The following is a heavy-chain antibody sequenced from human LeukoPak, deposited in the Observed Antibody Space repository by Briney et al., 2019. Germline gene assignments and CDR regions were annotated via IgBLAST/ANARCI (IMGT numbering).Heavy chain of an antibody. D-gene: IGHD2-2*01. CDR3: ARQGQYQLLPFDN. CDR1: GGSISSYY. J-gene: IGHJ4*02. CDR2: IHYSGST. Sequence: SETLSLTCTVSGGSISSYYMSWIRQPPGKGLEWIGHIHYSGSTNYNPSLKSRVTISVDTSKNQFSLKLSSVTAADTAVYYCARQGQYQLLPFDNWGQGTLVTVSS. V-gene: IGHV4-59*08.